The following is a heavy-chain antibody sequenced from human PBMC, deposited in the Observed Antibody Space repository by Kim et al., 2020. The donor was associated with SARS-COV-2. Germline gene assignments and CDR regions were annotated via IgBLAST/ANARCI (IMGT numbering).Heavy chain of an antibody. V-gene: IGHV3-49*04. Sequence: GGSLRLSCTASGFTFGDYAMSWVRQAPGKGLEWVGFIRSKAYGGTTEYAASVKGRFTISRDDSKSIAYLQMNSLKTEDTAVYYCTRCDKYYYGMDVWGQGTTVTVSS. CDR3: TRCDKYYYGMDV. D-gene: IGHD3-9*01. CDR1: GFTFGDYA. CDR2: IRSKAYGGTT. J-gene: IGHJ6*02.